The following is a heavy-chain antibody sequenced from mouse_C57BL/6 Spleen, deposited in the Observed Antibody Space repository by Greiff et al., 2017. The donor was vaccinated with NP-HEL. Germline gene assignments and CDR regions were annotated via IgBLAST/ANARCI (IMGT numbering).Heavy chain of an antibody. Sequence: EVKLVESEGGLVQPGSSMKLSCTASGFTFSDYYMAWVRQVPEKGLEWVANINYDGSSTYYLDPLKSRFIISRDNAKNILYLQMSSLKSEDTATYYCARGDYFDYWGQGTTLTVSS. V-gene: IGHV5-16*01. CDR2: INYDGSST. CDR3: ARGDYFDY. CDR1: GFTFSDYY. J-gene: IGHJ2*01.